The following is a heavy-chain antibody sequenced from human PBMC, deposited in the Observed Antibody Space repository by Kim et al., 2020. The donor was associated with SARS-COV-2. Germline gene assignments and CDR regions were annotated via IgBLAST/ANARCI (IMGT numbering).Heavy chain of an antibody. J-gene: IGHJ4*02. D-gene: IGHD3-16*02. CDR3: ARTYYDYIWGSYRPWGFDY. Sequence: RVTISVDTSKNQFSLKLSSVTAADTAVYYCARTYYDYIWGSYRPWGFDYWGQGTLVTVSS. V-gene: IGHV4-39*01.